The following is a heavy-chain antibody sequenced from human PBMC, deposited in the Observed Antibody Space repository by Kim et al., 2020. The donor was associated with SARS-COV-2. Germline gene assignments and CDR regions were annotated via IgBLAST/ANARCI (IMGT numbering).Heavy chain of an antibody. J-gene: IGHJ4*02. D-gene: IGHD2-15*01. CDR1: GGTFSSYA. Sequence: SVKVSCKASGGTFSSYAISWVRQAPGQGLEWMGGIIPIFGTANYAQKFQGRVTITADESTSTAYMELSSLRSEDTAVYYCARGGSYCSGGSCYSGNYWGQGTLVTVSS. CDR3: ARGGSYCSGGSCYSGNY. V-gene: IGHV1-69*13. CDR2: IIPIFGTA.